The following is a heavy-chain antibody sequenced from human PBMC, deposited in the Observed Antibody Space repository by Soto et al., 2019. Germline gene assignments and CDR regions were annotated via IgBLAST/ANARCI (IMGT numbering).Heavy chain of an antibody. J-gene: IGHJ4*02. CDR2: ITGSGDST. CDR1: GFTFSNYV. D-gene: IGHD6-19*01. V-gene: IGHV3-23*01. Sequence: GGSLRLSCAVSGFTFSNYVMSWVRQSPGKGLEWVSVITGSGDSTSYADSLQGRFTISRDNSKNTLYLQMISLRAADTAVYYCARDAAVAGIGGYFDYWGQGTLVTVSS. CDR3: ARDAAVAGIGGYFDY.